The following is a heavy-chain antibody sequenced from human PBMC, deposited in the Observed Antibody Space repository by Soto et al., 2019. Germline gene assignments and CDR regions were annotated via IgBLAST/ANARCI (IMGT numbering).Heavy chain of an antibody. CDR1: GDSISDYY. D-gene: IGHD6-13*01. Sequence: SETLSLTCTVSGDSISDYYWSWIRQAPGKGLEWIGFIYHSGNTNYKSSLKGRVTMSMDTSKSQFFLKLTSVTAADTAVYYCARDQGIGSSGRFDYWGQGALVTVSS. CDR3: ARDQGIGSSGRFDY. CDR2: IYHSGNT. V-gene: IGHV4-59*01. J-gene: IGHJ4*01.